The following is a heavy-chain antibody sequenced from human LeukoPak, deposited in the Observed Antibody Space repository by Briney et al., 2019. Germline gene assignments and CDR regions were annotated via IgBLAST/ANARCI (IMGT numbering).Heavy chain of an antibody. Sequence: GGSLRLSCAASGFSFNSYAMSWVRQAPGKGLEWVSAINNDGDSTYSADSVKGRFTVSRDNSKNTLYLQMNSLRAEDTAVYYCARTRYGGYDNDYFDYWGQGTLVTVSS. CDR2: INNDGDST. J-gene: IGHJ4*02. CDR3: ARTRYGGYDNDYFDY. D-gene: IGHD5-12*01. CDR1: GFSFNSYA. V-gene: IGHV3-23*01.